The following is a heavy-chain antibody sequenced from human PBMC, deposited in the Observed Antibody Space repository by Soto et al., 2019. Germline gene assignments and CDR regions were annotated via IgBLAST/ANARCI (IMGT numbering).Heavy chain of an antibody. D-gene: IGHD2-21*02. J-gene: IGHJ6*02. Sequence: ASVKVSCKASGGTFSSYAISWVLQAPGQGLEWMGGIIPIFGTANYAQKFQGRVTITADESTSTAYMELSSLRSEDTAVYYCASALAYCGGDCYYTPAYYYYYGMDVWGQGTTVTVSS. CDR2: IIPIFGTA. CDR1: GGTFSSYA. CDR3: ASALAYCGGDCYYTPAYYYYYGMDV. V-gene: IGHV1-69*13.